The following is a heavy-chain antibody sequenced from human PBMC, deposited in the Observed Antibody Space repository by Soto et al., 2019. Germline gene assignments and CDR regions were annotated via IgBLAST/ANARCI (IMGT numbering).Heavy chain of an antibody. V-gene: IGHV3-23*01. CDR1: GFTLSSYA. J-gene: IGHJ4*02. CDR2: ISGSGGST. Sequence: GGSLRLSCVVYGFTLSSYAMSWVRQAQGKGLEWVTAISGSGGSTYYADSVKGRLTIARINSKNTLYLQMNSLRAEDTAVYFCAIDAAAAGCFDYWGQGTLVTVSS. D-gene: IGHD6-13*01. CDR3: AIDAAAAGCFDY.